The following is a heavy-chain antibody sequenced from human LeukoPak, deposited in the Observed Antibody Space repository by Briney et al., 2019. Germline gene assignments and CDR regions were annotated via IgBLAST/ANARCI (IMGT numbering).Heavy chain of an antibody. J-gene: IGHJ4*02. V-gene: IGHV3-23*01. Sequence: PGGSLRLSCAASGFTFSTYVMSWVRQAPGKGLEWVSAISGSDDRTYYADSVKGRFTISRDNSKNTLYLQMNSLRAEDTAVYYCALKSPPSSGWPLGYWGQGTLVTVSS. CDR3: ALKSPPSSGWPLGY. CDR2: ISGSDDRT. CDR1: GFTFSTYV. D-gene: IGHD6-19*01.